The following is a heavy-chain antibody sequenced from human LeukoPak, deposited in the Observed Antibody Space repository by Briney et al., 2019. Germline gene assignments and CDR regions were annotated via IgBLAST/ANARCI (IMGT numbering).Heavy chain of an antibody. D-gene: IGHD6-13*01. Sequence: GGSLRLSCAASGLTFSNYAMTWVRQAPGKGLEWVSAISTNGDRTYYADSVKGRFTISRDNSKNTLYLQMNSLRAEDTAVYYCAKDVAAAAGYYFDYWGQGTLVSVSS. CDR1: GLTFSNYA. J-gene: IGHJ4*02. V-gene: IGHV3-23*01. CDR2: ISTNGDRT. CDR3: AKDVAAAAGYYFDY.